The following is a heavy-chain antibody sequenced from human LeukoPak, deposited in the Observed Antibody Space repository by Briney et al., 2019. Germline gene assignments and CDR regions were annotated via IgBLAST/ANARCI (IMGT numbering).Heavy chain of an antibody. CDR3: ARAYDILTGIDY. CDR1: GFTFGSYA. V-gene: IGHV3-23*01. J-gene: IGHJ4*02. Sequence: PGGSLRLSCAASGFTFGSYAMSWVRQAPGKGLEWVSAISGSGGSTYYADSVKGRFTISRDNSKNTLYLQMNSLRAEDTAVYYCARAYDILTGIDYWGQGTLVTVSS. D-gene: IGHD3-9*01. CDR2: ISGSGGST.